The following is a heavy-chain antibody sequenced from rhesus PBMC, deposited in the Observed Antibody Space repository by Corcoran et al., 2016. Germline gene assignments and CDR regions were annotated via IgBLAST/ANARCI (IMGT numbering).Heavy chain of an antibody. CDR3: AARRGDYYSGSYYY. D-gene: IGHD3-16*01. CDR1: GYIFTSYV. CDR2: IHPGFGST. J-gene: IGHJ4*01. V-gene: IGHV1-70*01. Sequence: QEQLVQSGAEVKKPGASVKVSCTASGYIFTSYVISWLRQAPGQGFEWLGGIHPGFGSTSHAQKSHARVTMTAYMSTSTVYVELSSLSSEDMAVYYCAARRGDYYSGSYYYWGQGGLVTVSS.